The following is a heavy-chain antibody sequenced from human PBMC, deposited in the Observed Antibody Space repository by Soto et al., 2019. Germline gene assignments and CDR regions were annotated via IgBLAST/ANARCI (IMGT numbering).Heavy chain of an antibody. V-gene: IGHV4-34*01. Sequence: SETLSLTCDVSGGSFTGYYWRWIRQPPGKGLEWIGEINHSGFTNYNPSLTGRVTISLDTSKSQFSLKLSSLTAADTAFYFCARGHGRFAHWGQGTLVTVSS. CDR3: ARGHGRFAH. CDR2: INHSGFT. J-gene: IGHJ4*02. CDR1: GGSFTGYY.